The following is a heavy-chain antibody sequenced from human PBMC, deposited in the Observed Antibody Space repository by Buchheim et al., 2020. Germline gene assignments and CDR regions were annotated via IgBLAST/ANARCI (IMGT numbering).Heavy chain of an antibody. CDR3: ARRMTFGATPGLDP. CDR1: GFTFSSYA. CDR2: IFNTAGGT. V-gene: IGHV3-23*04. D-gene: IGHD3/OR15-3a*01. J-gene: IGHJ5*02. Sequence: EVQVVESGGGLVQPGGSLRLSCAASGFTFSSYAMTWVRQAPGKGLEWVSTIFNTAGGTYYADSVKGRVTISRDNLQNMGYLQMNTLGAEDTALYYCARRMTFGATPGLDPWGQGTL.